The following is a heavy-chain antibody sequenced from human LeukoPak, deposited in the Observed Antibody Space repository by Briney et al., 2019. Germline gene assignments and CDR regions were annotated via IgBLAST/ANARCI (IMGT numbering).Heavy chain of an antibody. Sequence: PGRSLRLSCAASGFTFSSYGMHWVRQAQGKGLGWVAVISYDGSNKYYADSVKGRFTISRDNSKNTLYLQMNSLRAEDTAVYYCAKDRVEYYDSSGYYYPGNYWGQGTLVTVRS. CDR2: ISYDGSNK. J-gene: IGHJ4*02. V-gene: IGHV3-30*18. CDR1: GFTFSSYG. D-gene: IGHD3-22*01. CDR3: AKDRVEYYDSSGYYYPGNY.